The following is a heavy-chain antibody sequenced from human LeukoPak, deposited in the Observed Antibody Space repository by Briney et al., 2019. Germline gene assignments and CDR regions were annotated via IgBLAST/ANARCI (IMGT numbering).Heavy chain of an antibody. V-gene: IGHV4-34*01. CDR2: INHSGST. Sequence: PSETLSLTCAVYGGSFSGYYWSWIRQPPGKGLEWIGEINHSGSTNYNPSLKSRVTISVDTSKKQFSLKLSSVTAADTAVYYCARHRGIVVVTPRVMGAFDIWGQGTMVTVSS. D-gene: IGHD2-21*02. J-gene: IGHJ3*02. CDR1: GGSFSGYY. CDR3: ARHRGIVVVTPRVMGAFDI.